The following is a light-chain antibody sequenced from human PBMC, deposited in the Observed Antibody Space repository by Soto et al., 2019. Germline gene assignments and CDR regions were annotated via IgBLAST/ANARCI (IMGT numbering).Light chain of an antibody. CDR2: SAS. CDR1: QTISNY. Sequence: DIRMTQSPASLSASVGDRVTITCRASQTISNYLNWYQQKPGAAPKLLIYSASTLQSGVPSRFSGSGFGTDYTLTISSLQPADFVVYYCQQTFRTPHTFGQGTKVDIK. J-gene: IGKJ2*01. V-gene: IGKV1-39*01. CDR3: QQTFRTPHT.